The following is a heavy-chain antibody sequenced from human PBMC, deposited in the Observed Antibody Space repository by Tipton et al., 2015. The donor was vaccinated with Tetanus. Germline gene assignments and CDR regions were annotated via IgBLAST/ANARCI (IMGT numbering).Heavy chain of an antibody. Sequence: TLSLTCSVSGGSISSYFWSWIRQSPGQGLEWIGLIYYSGSTSYNPSLKSRVTILVDKSKNQHSLKLRSVTAAGTAVYFCARDPYYNGGGYFDYWGQGTLVAVSS. J-gene: IGHJ4*02. D-gene: IGHD3-10*01. CDR1: GGSISSYF. V-gene: IGHV4-59*01. CDR3: ARDPYYNGGGYFDY. CDR2: IYYSGST.